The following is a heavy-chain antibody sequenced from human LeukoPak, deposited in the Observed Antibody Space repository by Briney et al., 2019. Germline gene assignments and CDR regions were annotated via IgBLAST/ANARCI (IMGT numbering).Heavy chain of an antibody. CDR3: ARGTPYNDIFGRYYYYYMDV. J-gene: IGHJ6*03. V-gene: IGHV4-59*01. CDR2: INNSGES. CDR1: GGSMRNYE. D-gene: IGHD3-9*01. Sequence: SETLSLTCTVSGGSMRNYEWSWIRQAPGKGLEWIGYINNSGESKYNPSLQSRVSISLDTSRNHFSLNLRSVTAADAAVFYCARGTPYNDIFGRYYYYYMDVWGKGITVTISS.